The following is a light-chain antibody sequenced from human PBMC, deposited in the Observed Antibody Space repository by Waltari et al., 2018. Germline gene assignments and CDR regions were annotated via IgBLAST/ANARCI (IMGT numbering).Light chain of an antibody. J-gene: IGLJ3*02. CDR3: QTGGHGTWV. Sequence: QLVLTQSPSASASLGASVKLTCTLSSGHSSNVIAWLQQQPEKGPRYLMKVNSDGSHSKGDKIPDRFSGSSSGTEHYLTISSLQSEDEADYYCQTGGHGTWVFGGG. CDR2: VNSDGSH. V-gene: IGLV4-69*01. CDR1: SGHSSNV.